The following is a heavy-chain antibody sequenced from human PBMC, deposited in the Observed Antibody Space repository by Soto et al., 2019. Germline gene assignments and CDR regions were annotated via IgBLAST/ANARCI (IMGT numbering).Heavy chain of an antibody. J-gene: IGHJ3*02. CDR2: IYYSGST. V-gene: IGHV4-39*01. Sequence: PSETLSLTCTVSGGSISSSSYYWGWIRQPPGKGLEWIGSIYYSGSTYYNPSLKSRVTISVDTSKNQFSLKLSSVTAADKDVYYCAIGGYNCHTEINRVVVVTADAFDIWGQGTMVTVSS. CDR3: AIGGYNCHTEINRVVVVTADAFDI. CDR1: GGSISSSSYY. D-gene: IGHD3-22*01.